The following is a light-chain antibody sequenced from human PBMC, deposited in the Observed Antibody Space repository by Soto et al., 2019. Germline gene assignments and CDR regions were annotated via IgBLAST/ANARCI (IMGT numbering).Light chain of an antibody. CDR1: QSISSW. CDR2: KAS. V-gene: IGKV1-5*03. J-gene: IGKJ1*01. Sequence: DIPMTQSPSTLSASVGDRVTITCRASQSISSWLAWYQQKPGKAPKLLIYKASSLESGVPSRFSGSGSGTEFTLTISSLQPDDFATYSCQQYKSYWTFGQGTKVEIK. CDR3: QQYKSYWT.